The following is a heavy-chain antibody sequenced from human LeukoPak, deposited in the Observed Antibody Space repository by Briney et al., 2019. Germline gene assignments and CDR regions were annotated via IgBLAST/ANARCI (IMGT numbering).Heavy chain of an antibody. D-gene: IGHD1-14*01. CDR1: GGSISSYY. CDR2: IYSSGST. V-gene: IGHV4-4*07. J-gene: IGHJ4*02. Sequence: PSETLSLTCTVSGGSISSYYWNWIRQPAGKGLEWIGRIYSSGSTSYNPSLKSRVTMSVDTSKNQFSLYLTSVTAADTAVYYCTRGWTEFDYWGQGALVTVSS. CDR3: TRGWTEFDY.